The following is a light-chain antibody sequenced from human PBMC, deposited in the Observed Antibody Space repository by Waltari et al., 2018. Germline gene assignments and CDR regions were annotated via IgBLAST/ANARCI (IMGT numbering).Light chain of an antibody. CDR3: QQYDRTPYT. Sequence: DIVMTQSPDSLAVSLGERATIDCKSSPTFFNNSKKKSNLAWYQQKGGQPPKLLIYWASTRESGVPDRFSGSGSGTDFTLTISSLQAEDVAVYYCQQYDRTPYTFGQGTKVEIK. CDR1: PTFFNNSKKKSN. V-gene: IGKV4-1*01. J-gene: IGKJ2*01. CDR2: WAS.